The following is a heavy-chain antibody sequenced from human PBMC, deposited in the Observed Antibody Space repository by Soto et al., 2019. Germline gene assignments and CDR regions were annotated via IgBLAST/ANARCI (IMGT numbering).Heavy chain of an antibody. V-gene: IGHV3-11*03. CDR1: GFTFSDYY. CDR2: ISSSSSYT. CDR3: ASGAAHIDY. D-gene: IGHD6-13*01. Sequence: PGGSLRLSCAASGFTFSDYYMSWIRQAPGKGLEWVSYISSSSSYTNYADSVKGRFTISRDNAKNSLYLQMNSLRAEDTAVYYCASGAAHIDYWGQATLVTVSS. J-gene: IGHJ4*02.